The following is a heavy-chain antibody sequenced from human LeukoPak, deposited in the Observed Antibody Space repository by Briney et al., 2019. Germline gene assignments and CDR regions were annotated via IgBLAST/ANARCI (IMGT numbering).Heavy chain of an antibody. CDR3: ARATYYYDSSGELLDY. CDR2: ISGSGGST. D-gene: IGHD3-22*01. CDR1: GFTFSSYA. Sequence: GGSLRLSCAASGFTFSSYAMSWVRQAPGKGLEWVSAISGSGGSTYYADSVKGRFTISRDNAKNSLYLQMNSLRAEDTAVYYCARATYYYDSSGELLDYWGQGTLVTVSS. J-gene: IGHJ4*02. V-gene: IGHV3-23*01.